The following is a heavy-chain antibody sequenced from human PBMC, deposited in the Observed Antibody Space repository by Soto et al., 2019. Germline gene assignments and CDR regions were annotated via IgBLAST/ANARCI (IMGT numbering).Heavy chain of an antibody. D-gene: IGHD6-25*01. V-gene: IGHV3-30*04. Sequence: GGSLRLSCAASGFTFSFYAMHWVLQAPGKGLEWVAVISYNGRNKHYVDSMKGRFTISRDTSQDTLYLQMDSLRSDDSAVYFCARRKERSGPYYLDLWGQGTQVTVSS. J-gene: IGHJ4*02. CDR3: ARRKERSGPYYLDL. CDR1: GFTFSFYA. CDR2: ISYNGRNK.